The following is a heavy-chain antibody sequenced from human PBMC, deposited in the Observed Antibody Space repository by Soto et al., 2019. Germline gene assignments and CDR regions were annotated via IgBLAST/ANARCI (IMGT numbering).Heavy chain of an antibody. D-gene: IGHD1-26*01. CDR1: GYIFSNYY. CDR3: ARDVGDSGSHWFDP. J-gene: IGHJ5*02. V-gene: IGHV1-46*01. Sequence: ASVKVSCKASGYIFSNYYIHWVRQAPGQGLEWMGIINPSGSSTRYAQKFQGRVTMTRDTSSSTVDMELSSLRFEDTAVYYCARDVGDSGSHWFDPWGQGSLVTVSS. CDR2: INPSGSST.